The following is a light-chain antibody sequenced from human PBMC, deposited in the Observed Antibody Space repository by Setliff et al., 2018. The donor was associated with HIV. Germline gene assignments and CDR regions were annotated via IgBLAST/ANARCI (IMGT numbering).Light chain of an antibody. CDR1: SSNIGSNT. CDR3: AAWDDSLNGHYV. Sequence: SALAQPPSASGTPGQRVTISCSGSSSNIGSNTVNWYQQLPKTAPKLLIYNNNQRPSGVPDRFSGSKSGTSASLAISGLQSEDEADYYCAAWDDSLNGHYVFGTGTKGTVL. CDR2: NNN. V-gene: IGLV1-44*01. J-gene: IGLJ1*01.